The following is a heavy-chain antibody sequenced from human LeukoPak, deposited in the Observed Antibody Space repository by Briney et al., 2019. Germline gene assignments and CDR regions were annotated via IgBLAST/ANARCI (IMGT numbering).Heavy chain of an antibody. CDR3: AGGTGDAFDI. J-gene: IGHJ3*02. V-gene: IGHV4-59*01. CDR2: IYYSGST. CDR1: GRPISSYY. Sequence: PSETLSLTCTVSGRPISSYYWSWIRQPPGKGLEWIRYIYYSGSTNYNPSLKSRVTISVDTSKNQFSLKLSSVTAADTAVYFCAGGTGDAFDIWGQGTMVTVSS.